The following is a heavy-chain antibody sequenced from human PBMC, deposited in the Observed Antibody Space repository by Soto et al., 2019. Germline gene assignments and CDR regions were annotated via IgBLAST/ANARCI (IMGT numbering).Heavy chain of an antibody. V-gene: IGHV1-2*04. CDR2: INANSGNT. CDR1: GYTFTSYA. D-gene: IGHD3-3*01. J-gene: IGHJ6*03. CDR3: AREGITIFGVVHYYYYMDV. Sequence: VASVKFSCRASGYTFTSYAMHWVRQAPGQRLEWMGWINANSGNTNYAQKFQGWVTMTRDTSISTAYMELSRLRSDDTAVYYCAREGITIFGVVHYYYYMDVWGKGTTVTVSS.